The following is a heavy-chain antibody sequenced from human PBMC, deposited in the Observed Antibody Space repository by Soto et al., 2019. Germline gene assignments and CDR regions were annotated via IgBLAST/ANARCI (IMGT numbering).Heavy chain of an antibody. Sequence: QVQLVESGGGVVQPGRSLRLSCAASGFTFSSYGMHWVRQAPGKGLEWVAVIWYDGINKYYADSVKGRFTISRDNSKNTLYLQMNSLRAEDTAVYYCAREFYDSSGYSYPSSYGMDVWGQGTTVTVSS. J-gene: IGHJ6*02. V-gene: IGHV3-33*01. CDR3: AREFYDSSGYSYPSSYGMDV. CDR2: IWYDGINK. CDR1: GFTFSSYG. D-gene: IGHD3-22*01.